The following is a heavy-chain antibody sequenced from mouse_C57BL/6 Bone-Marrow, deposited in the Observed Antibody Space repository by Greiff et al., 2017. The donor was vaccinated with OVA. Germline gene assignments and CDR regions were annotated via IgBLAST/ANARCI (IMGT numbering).Heavy chain of an antibody. V-gene: IGHV5-12*03. Sequence: EVKLVESGGGLVQPGGSLKLSCAASGFTFSDYYMYWVRQTPEKRLEWVAYISNGGGNTYYPDSVKGRFTISRDNAKNTLYLQMSSLRSEDTALYYCARRAQAAWFAYWGQGTLVTVSA. CDR3: ARRAQAAWFAY. CDR2: ISNGGGNT. J-gene: IGHJ3*01. CDR1: GFTFSDYY. D-gene: IGHD3-2*02.